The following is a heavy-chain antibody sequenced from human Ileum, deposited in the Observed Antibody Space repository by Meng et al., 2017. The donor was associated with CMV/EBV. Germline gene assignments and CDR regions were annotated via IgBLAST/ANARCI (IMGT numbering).Heavy chain of an antibody. J-gene: IGHJ4*02. CDR3: AQVVAAGLYYFDN. CDR1: GAPISSCAHY. V-gene: IGHV4-31*02. CDR2: THYIGST. D-gene: IGHD2-15*01. Sequence: LSGAPISSCAHYWRWYRQHPGKGLECLAYTHYIGSTYYNPSLKSRLSLSVESSKNQFSLRLNSVTAADTAVYYCAQVVAAGLYYFDNWGQGTLVTVSS.